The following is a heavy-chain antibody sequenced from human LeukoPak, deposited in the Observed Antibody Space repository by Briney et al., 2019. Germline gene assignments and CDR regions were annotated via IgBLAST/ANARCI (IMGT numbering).Heavy chain of an antibody. CDR1: GFTFTNYW. V-gene: IGHV3-7*01. Sequence: QPGGSLTLSCAASGFTFTNYWMSWVHQAPGTGLEWVANIKQDGNEKYYVDSVRGRFTISRDNAKNSLYLQMNSLRAEDTAVYYCAELGITMIGGVWGKGTTVTISS. CDR3: AELGITMIGGV. CDR2: IKQDGNEK. J-gene: IGHJ6*04. D-gene: IGHD3-10*02.